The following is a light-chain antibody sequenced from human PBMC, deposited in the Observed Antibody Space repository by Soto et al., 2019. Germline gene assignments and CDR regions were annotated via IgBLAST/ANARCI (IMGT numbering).Light chain of an antibody. CDR3: CSYEGRLF. J-gene: IGLJ1*01. V-gene: IGLV2-11*01. CDR2: DVT. Sequence: QSVLTQPRSVSGSPGQSVTISCTGTSSDVGVSRSVSWYQQHPGKAPKLIISDVTKRPSGVPYRFSGSKSGNTASLTISGLQAADEADYYCCSYEGRLFFGTGTKVT. CDR1: SSDVGVSRS.